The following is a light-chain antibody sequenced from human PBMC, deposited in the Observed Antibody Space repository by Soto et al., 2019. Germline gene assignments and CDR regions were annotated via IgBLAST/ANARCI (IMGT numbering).Light chain of an antibody. CDR1: QSVTNS. V-gene: IGKV3-11*01. J-gene: IGKJ5*01. Sequence: EIAMTQSPATLSVSPGERATLSCRASQSVTNSLAWYQQKPGQAPRLLIYDASNRATGIPARFSGSGSGTDFTLTISSLEPEDFAVYYCQQRSNWPPITFGQGTRLEI. CDR3: QQRSNWPPIT. CDR2: DAS.